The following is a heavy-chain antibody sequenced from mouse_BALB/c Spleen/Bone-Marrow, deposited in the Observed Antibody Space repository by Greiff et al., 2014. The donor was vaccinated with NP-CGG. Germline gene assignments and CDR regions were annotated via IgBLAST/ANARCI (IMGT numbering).Heavy chain of an antibody. Sequence: VHVKQSGTVLARPGASVKMSCKASGYSFTSYWMHWVKQRPGQGLEWIGAIYPGNSDNSYNQKFKGKAKLTAVTSASTAYMELSSLTNEDSAVYYCTNGYDYYAMDYWGQGTSVTVSS. CDR2: IYPGNSDN. J-gene: IGHJ4*01. CDR1: GYSFTSYW. CDR3: TNGYDYYAMDY. D-gene: IGHD2-2*01. V-gene: IGHV1-5*01.